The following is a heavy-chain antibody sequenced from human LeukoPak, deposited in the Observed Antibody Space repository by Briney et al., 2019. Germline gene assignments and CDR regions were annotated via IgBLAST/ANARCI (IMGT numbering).Heavy chain of an antibody. CDR3: ARGSANRYHLYIDF. CDR2: IKQDGSEK. Sequence: GGSLRLSCAASGFTFSSYWMSWVRQAPGKGLEWVANIKQDGSEKYYVDSVKGRFTISRDNSKNSLYLQMSSLRAEDTAVYICARGSANRYHLYIDFWGQGTLVTVSS. V-gene: IGHV3-7*01. J-gene: IGHJ4*02. CDR1: GFTFSSYW. D-gene: IGHD3-16*02.